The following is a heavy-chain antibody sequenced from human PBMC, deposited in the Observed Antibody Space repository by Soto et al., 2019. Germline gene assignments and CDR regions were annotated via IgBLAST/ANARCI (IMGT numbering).Heavy chain of an antibody. Sequence: SETLSLTCAVSGGSISSSNWWGWVRQPPGKGLEWIGQISHSGSTSYNPSLKSRVTISVDKSMNQFSLKLDSVTAADTAVYYCARVYSSTLSCYSMTLDYWGQGTLVTVSS. CDR2: ISHSGST. J-gene: IGHJ4*02. CDR1: GGSISSSNW. CDR3: ARVYSSTLSCYSMTLDY. D-gene: IGHD2-2*02. V-gene: IGHV4-4*02.